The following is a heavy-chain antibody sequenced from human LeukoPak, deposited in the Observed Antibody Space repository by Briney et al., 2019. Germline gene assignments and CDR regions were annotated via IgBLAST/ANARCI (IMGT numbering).Heavy chain of an antibody. CDR1: GFTFSNYW. V-gene: IGHV3-74*01. J-gene: IGHJ3*02. CDR3: ARRGAVTHAFDI. Sequence: GGTLTLSCAASGFTFSNYWMNWVRQAPGQGLVWVSRINSDGSSTSYADSVKGRFTISRDNAKNTLYLQMNSLRAEDTAVYYCARRGAVTHAFDIWGQGTMVTVSS. D-gene: IGHD4-17*01. CDR2: INSDGSST.